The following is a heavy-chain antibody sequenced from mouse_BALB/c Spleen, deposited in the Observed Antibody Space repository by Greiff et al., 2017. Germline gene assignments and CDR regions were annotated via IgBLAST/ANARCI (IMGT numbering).Heavy chain of an antibody. CDR1: GFTFSSFG. CDR2: ISSGSSTI. CDR3: ARREVRRDYAMDY. V-gene: IGHV5-17*02. Sequence: EVKLVESGGGLVQPGGSLKLSCAASGFTFSSFGMHWVRQAPEKGLEWVAYISSGSSTIYYADTVKGRFTISRDNPKNTLFLQMTSLRSEDTAMYYCARREVRRDYAMDYWGQGTSVTVSS. D-gene: IGHD2-14*01. J-gene: IGHJ4*01.